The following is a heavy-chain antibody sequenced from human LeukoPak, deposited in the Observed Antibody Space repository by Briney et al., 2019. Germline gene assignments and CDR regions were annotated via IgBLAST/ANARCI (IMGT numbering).Heavy chain of an antibody. V-gene: IGHV4-61*02. Sequence: SETLSLTCTVSGGSISSGSYYWSWIRQPAGKGLEWIGRIYTSGSTDYNPSLKSRVTISVDTSKNQFSLKLTSVTAADTAVYFCARQGIAVAETFDYWGQGTLVTVSS. CDR2: IYTSGST. D-gene: IGHD6-19*01. J-gene: IGHJ4*02. CDR1: GGSISSGSYY. CDR3: ARQGIAVAETFDY.